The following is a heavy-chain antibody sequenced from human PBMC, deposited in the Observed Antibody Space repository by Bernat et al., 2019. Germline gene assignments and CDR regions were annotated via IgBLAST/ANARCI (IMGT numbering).Heavy chain of an antibody. J-gene: IGHJ4*02. CDR3: ARGQGGWLQNYYFDY. Sequence: EVQLVESGGGLVQPGGSLRLSCAASGFTVSSNYMSWVRQAPGKGLEWVSVIYSGGSTYYADSVKGRFTISRPNSKNTLYLQMNSLGAEDTAVYYCARGQGGWLQNYYFDYWGQGTLVTVSS. V-gene: IGHV3-53*04. D-gene: IGHD5-24*01. CDR1: GFTVSSNY. CDR2: IYSGGST.